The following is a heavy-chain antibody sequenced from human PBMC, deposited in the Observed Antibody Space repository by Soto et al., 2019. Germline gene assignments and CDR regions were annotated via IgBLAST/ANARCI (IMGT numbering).Heavy chain of an antibody. CDR1: GFTFNNAW. Sequence: GGSLRLSCAASGFTFNNAWMNWVRQAPGKGLEWVGSIKSKTDGGKTDYAAPVKGRFTISRDDSKNTLFLQMNSLKTEDTAVYYCTLTGTTRDDAIDIWGQGTMVTVSS. V-gene: IGHV3-15*07. D-gene: IGHD1-7*01. CDR2: IKSKTDGGKT. J-gene: IGHJ3*02. CDR3: TLTGTTRDDAIDI.